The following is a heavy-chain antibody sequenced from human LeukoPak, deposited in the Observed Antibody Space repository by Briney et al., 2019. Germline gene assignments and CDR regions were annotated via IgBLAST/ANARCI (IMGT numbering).Heavy chain of an antibody. Sequence: PSETLSLTCTVSGGSISSGDYYWSWIRQPPGKGLEWIGYIYYSGSTYYNPSLKSRVTISVDTSKNQFSLKLSSVTAADTAVYYCATRGPCGGDCFGGAFDFWGQGTMVTVSS. D-gene: IGHD2-21*02. CDR1: GGSISSGDYY. J-gene: IGHJ3*01. CDR3: ATRGPCGGDCFGGAFDF. V-gene: IGHV4-30-4*01. CDR2: IYYSGST.